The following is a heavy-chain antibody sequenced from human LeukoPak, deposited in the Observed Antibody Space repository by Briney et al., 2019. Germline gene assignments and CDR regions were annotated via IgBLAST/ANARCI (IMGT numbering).Heavy chain of an antibody. Sequence: HPGRSLRLSCAASGFTFSSYAMSWVRQAPGKGLEWVSAISGSGGSTYYADSVKGRFTISRDNAKNSLYLQMNSLRAEDTAVYYCARDLDYDILTGYDYWGQGTLVTVSS. J-gene: IGHJ4*02. CDR3: ARDLDYDILTGYDY. V-gene: IGHV3-23*01. CDR1: GFTFSSYA. CDR2: ISGSGGST. D-gene: IGHD3-9*01.